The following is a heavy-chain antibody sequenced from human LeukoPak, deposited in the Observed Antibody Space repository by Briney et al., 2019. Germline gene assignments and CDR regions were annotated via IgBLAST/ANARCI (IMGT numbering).Heavy chain of an antibody. Sequence: PGESLTLSCTGSGYIFTSYWIGWVRQMPGKGLEWMGIIYPGDSDTIYSPSFQGLVTISADKSISTAYLQWSSLKASDTAMYYCARQIGHDYVWGSYRYQDYWGQGTLVTVSS. CDR1: GYIFTSYW. CDR3: ARQIGHDYVWGSYRYQDY. CDR2: IYPGDSDT. V-gene: IGHV5-51*01. D-gene: IGHD3-16*02. J-gene: IGHJ4*02.